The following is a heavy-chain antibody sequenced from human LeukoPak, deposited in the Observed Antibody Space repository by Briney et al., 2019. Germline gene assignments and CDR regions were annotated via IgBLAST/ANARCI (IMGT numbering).Heavy chain of an antibody. D-gene: IGHD6-25*01. Sequence: HPGGSLRLSCAASGFIFDDYLMHWVRQAPGKGLEWVSLISWDGSTTSYADSVKGRFNISRDNGKNSLYLQMNSLRTEDSALYYCAKGGSSGCIDFWGQGTLVTVSS. V-gene: IGHV3-43*01. CDR2: ISWDGSTT. J-gene: IGHJ4*02. CDR3: AKGGSSGCIDF. CDR1: GFIFDDYL.